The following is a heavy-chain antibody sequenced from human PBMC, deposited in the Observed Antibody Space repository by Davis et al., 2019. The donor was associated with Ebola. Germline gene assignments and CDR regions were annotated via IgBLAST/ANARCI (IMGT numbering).Heavy chain of an antibody. CDR1: GGSISSYY. Sequence: MPGGSLRLSCTVSGGSISSYYWSWIRQPPGKGLEWIGYIYYSGSTNYNPSLKSRVTISVDRSKNQFSLKLSSVTAADTAVYYCARGLAHHDTPHDAFDIWGQGTMVTVSS. CDR2: IYYSGST. CDR3: ARGLAHHDTPHDAFDI. J-gene: IGHJ3*02. V-gene: IGHV4-59*12.